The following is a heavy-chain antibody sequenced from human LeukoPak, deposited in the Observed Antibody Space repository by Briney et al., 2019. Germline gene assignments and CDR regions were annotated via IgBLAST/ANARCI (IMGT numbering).Heavy chain of an antibody. D-gene: IGHD5-18*01. J-gene: IGHJ5*02. V-gene: IGHV4-59*01. CDR2: IYYSGST. CDR1: GGSISTYY. CDR3: ARAATSGYSYGYSRWFDP. Sequence: PSETLSLTRSVSGGSISTYYWSWIRQPPGKGLEWIGYIYYSGSTNYNPSLKSRVTISVDTSKNQFSLKLSSVTAADTAVYYCARAATSGYSYGYSRWFDPWGQGTLVTVSS.